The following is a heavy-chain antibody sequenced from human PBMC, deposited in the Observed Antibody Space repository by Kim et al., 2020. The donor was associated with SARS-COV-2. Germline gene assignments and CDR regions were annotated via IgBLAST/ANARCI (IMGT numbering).Heavy chain of an antibody. CDR2: IIPMFGTA. J-gene: IGHJ6*03. Sequence: SVKVSCKASGDTFSRFAINWVRQAPGQGLEWMGGIIPMFGTASYAQKFRGTVTLTADESTNTVYMELTRLRSEATAVYYFARGARPDGLSFYYDFMGVWGEGTMVTVS. CDR1: GDTFSRFA. V-gene: IGHV1-69*13. CDR3: ARGARPDGLSFYYDFMGV. D-gene: IGHD6-6*01.